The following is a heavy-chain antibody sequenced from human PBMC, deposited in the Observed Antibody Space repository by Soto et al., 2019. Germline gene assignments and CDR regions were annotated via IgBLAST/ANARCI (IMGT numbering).Heavy chain of an antibody. D-gene: IGHD3-22*01. CDR1: GFTFSSYS. Sequence: GGSLRLSCAASGFTFSSYSMNWVRQAPGKGLEWVSSISSSSSYIYYADSVKGRFTISRDNAKNSLYLQMNSLRAEDTAVYYCARDINGGGYPYDYWGQGTLVTVSS. J-gene: IGHJ4*02. CDR3: ARDINGGGYPYDY. CDR2: ISSSSSYI. V-gene: IGHV3-21*01.